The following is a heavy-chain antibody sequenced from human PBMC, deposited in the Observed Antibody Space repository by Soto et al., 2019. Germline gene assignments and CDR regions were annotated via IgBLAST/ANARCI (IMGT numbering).Heavy chain of an antibody. J-gene: IGHJ6*02. CDR2: IDPSDSYT. D-gene: IGHD3-10*01. Sequence: SLKISCKGSGYSFTSFWISWVRLMPGKGLEWVGRIDPSDSYTNYSPSFQGHVTNAADKSISTAYLQWSSLKASDTAMYYCARLGYYGSGRYYNEYYYYGMDVWGQGTTVTVSS. CDR1: GYSFTSFW. CDR3: ARLGYYGSGRYYNEYYYYGMDV. V-gene: IGHV5-10-1*01.